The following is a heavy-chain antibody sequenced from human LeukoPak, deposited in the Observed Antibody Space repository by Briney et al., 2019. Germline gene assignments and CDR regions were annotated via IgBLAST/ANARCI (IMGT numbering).Heavy chain of an antibody. V-gene: IGHV3-74*01. D-gene: IGHD1-26*01. CDR1: GFNFSDNY. J-gene: IGHJ4*03. CDR2: INTDGRST. CDR3: ARIGGSYPDC. Sequence: GSLRLSCVASGFNFSDNYMSWIRLSPGKGLVWVSRINTDGRSTSYADSVKGRFTISRDNAKNTLYLQMNSLRAEDTAVYYCARIGGSYPDCWGQGTLVTVSS.